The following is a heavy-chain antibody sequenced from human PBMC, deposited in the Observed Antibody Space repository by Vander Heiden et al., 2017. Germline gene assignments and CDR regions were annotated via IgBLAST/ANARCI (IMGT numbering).Heavy chain of an antibody. CDR1: GYTFTGYH. D-gene: IGHD3-10*01. Sequence: QVQLVQSGAEVKKPGASVKVSCKASGYTFTGYHMHWVRQAHGQGLEWMGWINPNSGGTNYAQKFQGRVTMTRDTSISTAYMELSRLRSDDTAVYYCARDPSSYGSGSYYNPYFDYWGQGTLVTVSS. J-gene: IGHJ4*02. CDR3: ARDPSSYGSGSYYNPYFDY. V-gene: IGHV1-2*02. CDR2: INPNSGGT.